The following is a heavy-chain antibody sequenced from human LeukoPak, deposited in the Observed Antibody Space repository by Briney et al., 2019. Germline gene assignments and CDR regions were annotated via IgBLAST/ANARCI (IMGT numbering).Heavy chain of an antibody. CDR1: GLMFDDHG. J-gene: IGHJ4*02. V-gene: IGHV3-20*04. CDR3: AGGDRNGWYFDY. CDR2: INWDGGST. Sequence: PGGSLRLSCAAAGLMFDDHGMSWVRQVAGKGLEWVSGINWDGGSTDYADSVKGRFTISRDNAKNSLYLQMDSLRAEDTALYYCAGGDRNGWYFDYWGQGILVTVSS. D-gene: IGHD6-19*01.